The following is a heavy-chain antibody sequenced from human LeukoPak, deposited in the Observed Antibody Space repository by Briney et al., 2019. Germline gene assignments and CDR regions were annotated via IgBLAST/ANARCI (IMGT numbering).Heavy chain of an antibody. CDR1: GYRFINYW. D-gene: IGHD3-9*01. Sequence: GESLKISCKGSGYRFINYWIGWVRQMPGKGLEWMGIIYPGDSDTRYSPSFQGQVTISADKSISTAYLQWSSLKASDTAMYYCARLTRYFDWSPSGNFDYWGQGTLVTVSS. V-gene: IGHV5-51*01. CDR2: IYPGDSDT. J-gene: IGHJ4*02. CDR3: ARLTRYFDWSPSGNFDY.